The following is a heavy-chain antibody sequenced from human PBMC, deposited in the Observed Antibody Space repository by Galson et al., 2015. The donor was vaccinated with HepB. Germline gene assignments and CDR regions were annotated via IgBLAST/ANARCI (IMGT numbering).Heavy chain of an antibody. V-gene: IGHV3-74*01. CDR3: AREPRFYYGMDV. CDR2: IKSDGSNT. D-gene: IGHD3-16*01. CDR1: GFSFSSYR. J-gene: IGHJ6*02. Sequence: CAASGFSFSSYRMHWVRQAPGKGLVWVSRIKSDGSNTTYADSVKGRFTISRDNAKNTLYLQMNSLRAEDTAVYYCAREPRFYYGMDVWGQGTTVTVSS.